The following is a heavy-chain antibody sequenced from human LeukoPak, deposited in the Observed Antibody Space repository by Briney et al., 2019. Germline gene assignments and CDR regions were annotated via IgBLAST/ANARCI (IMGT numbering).Heavy chain of an antibody. CDR2: VIPIFGSS. CDR1: GGGFGNYG. V-gene: IGHV1-69*06. Sequence: SVKVSCKASGGGFGNYGITWVRQAPGQGLEWVGGVIPIFGSSNYAPKFQGRVTITADRSTSTAYMELRSLTSEDTAIYYCARVKGETAATISSYYYYMDVWDKGTTVTVSS. CDR3: ARVKGETAATISSYYYYMDV. J-gene: IGHJ6*03. D-gene: IGHD5-24*01.